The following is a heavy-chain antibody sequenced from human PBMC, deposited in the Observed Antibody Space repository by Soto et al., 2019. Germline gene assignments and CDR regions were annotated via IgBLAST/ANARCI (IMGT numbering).Heavy chain of an antibody. Sequence: EVQLLESGGGLVQPGGSLRLSCAASGFTFSSYAMSWVRQAPGKGLEWVSAISGSGGSTYYADSVMGRFTISRDNSKNTLYLHMNSLRAEDTAVYYCAKVVVPAAMVGISDYWGQGTLVTVSS. V-gene: IGHV3-23*01. CDR1: GFTFSSYA. J-gene: IGHJ4*02. D-gene: IGHD2-2*01. CDR2: ISGSGGST. CDR3: AKVVVPAAMVGISDY.